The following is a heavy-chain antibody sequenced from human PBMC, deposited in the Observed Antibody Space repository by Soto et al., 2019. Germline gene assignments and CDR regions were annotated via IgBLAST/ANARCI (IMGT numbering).Heavy chain of an antibody. CDR1: GFTFSDYY. V-gene: IGHV3-11*01. CDR2: ISGNGEVI. J-gene: IGHJ4*02. Sequence: GGSLRLSCASSGFTFSDYYIHWIRRAPGKGLEWISYISGNGEVIQYAASARGRFTISRDNAENSVYLEMESLRDEDTALYYCARDVDADFRTDFDYWGRGTLVTVSS. CDR3: ARDVDADFRTDFDY. D-gene: IGHD4-17*01.